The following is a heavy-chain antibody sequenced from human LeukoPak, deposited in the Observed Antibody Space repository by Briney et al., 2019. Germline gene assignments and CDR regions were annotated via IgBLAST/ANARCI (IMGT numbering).Heavy chain of an antibody. CDR1: GYTFTSYY. V-gene: IGHV1-69*05. Sequence: SVKVSCKASGYTFTSYYMHWVRQAPGQGLEWMGRIIPIFGTANYAQKFQGRVTITTDESTSTAYMELSSLRSEDTAVYYCASASITIFGVVRPRGHYCFDYWGQGTLVTVSS. J-gene: IGHJ4*02. CDR3: ASASITIFGVVRPRGHYCFDY. D-gene: IGHD3-3*01. CDR2: IIPIFGTA.